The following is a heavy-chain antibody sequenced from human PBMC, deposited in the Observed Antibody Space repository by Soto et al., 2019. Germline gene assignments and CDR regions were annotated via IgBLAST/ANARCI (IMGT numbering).Heavy chain of an antibody. V-gene: IGHV3-30*03. Sequence: QVQLVESGGGVVQPARSLRLSCAASGFTFSSYGMHLVRQAPGKGLEWVAVISYDGSNKYYADSVKGRFTISRDNSKNTLYLQMNSLSAEDTAVYYCATDPGFDYWGQGTLVTVSS. D-gene: IGHD3-10*01. J-gene: IGHJ4*02. CDR2: ISYDGSNK. CDR3: ATDPGFDY. CDR1: GFTFSSYG.